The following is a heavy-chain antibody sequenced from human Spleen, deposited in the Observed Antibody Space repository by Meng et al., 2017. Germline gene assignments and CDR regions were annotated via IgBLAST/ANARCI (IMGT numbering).Heavy chain of an antibody. D-gene: IGHD4-17*01. V-gene: IGHV1-69*01. CDR2: IVHIFSTA. J-gene: IGHJ4*02. Sequence: QVQQVQSGSAWRKPESSVKVSCMGSASTFVSYTITWVRQAHGPGLEWMGRIVHIFSTAKYAQKFQGRVTITADESTSTAYMELSSLRSEDTAVYYCARGSDYGECHFDYWGQGTLVTVSS. CDR1: ASTFVSYT. CDR3: ARGSDYGECHFDY.